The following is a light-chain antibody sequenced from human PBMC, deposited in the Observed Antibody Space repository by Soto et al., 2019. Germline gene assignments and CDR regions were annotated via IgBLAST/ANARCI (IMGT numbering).Light chain of an antibody. V-gene: IGLV2-14*01. J-gene: IGLJ1*01. Sequence: QSVLTQPASVSGSPGQSITISCTGTSSDVGGYNYVSWYQQHPGKAPKLMIYDVSNRPSGVSNRFSGSKSGNTASLTISGLQAEDEADYYCSSYTSSITPYVFGTGTKVTDL. CDR3: SSYTSSITPYV. CDR2: DVS. CDR1: SSDVGGYNY.